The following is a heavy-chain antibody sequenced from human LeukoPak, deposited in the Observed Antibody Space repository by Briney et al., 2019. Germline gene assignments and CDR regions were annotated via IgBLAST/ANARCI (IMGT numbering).Heavy chain of an antibody. J-gene: IGHJ5*02. CDR1: GFTYSRYW. CDR3: ARFVILTQNWFDP. Sequence: GGSLRLSCAASGFTYSRYWMHWVRQVPGKGLVWVSIIYSGGNTYYADSVKGRFTISRDNSKNTVYLQMSSLRVEDTAVYYCARFVILTQNWFDPWGQGTLVTVSS. CDR2: IYSGGNT. V-gene: IGHV3-66*01. D-gene: IGHD3-16*02.